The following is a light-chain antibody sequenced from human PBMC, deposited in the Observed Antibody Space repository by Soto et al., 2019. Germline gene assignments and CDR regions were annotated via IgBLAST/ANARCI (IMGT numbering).Light chain of an antibody. Sequence: EIVITHSPATLSVSRGEIATLSCRASHSVGSNLAWYQQRPGQAPRLLIYGAYTRATGIPARFSGSGSGTEFTIKISRMQSEDFAVYYCQQYNNRHTWTLGQGNKVDIK. CDR2: GAY. V-gene: IGKV3-15*01. J-gene: IGKJ1*01. CDR3: QQYNNRHTWT. CDR1: HSVGSN.